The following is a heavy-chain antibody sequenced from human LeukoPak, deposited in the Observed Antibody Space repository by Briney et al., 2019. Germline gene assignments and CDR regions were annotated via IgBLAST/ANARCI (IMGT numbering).Heavy chain of an antibody. Sequence: PGGSLRLSCAASGFTFSDNYMSWIRQAPGKGLEWVSYISSSSGYTTYADSVKGRFTISRDNAKNSLYLQMNSLRAEDTAVYYCARDKQFVTYYYGMDVWGQGTTVTVSS. J-gene: IGHJ6*02. V-gene: IGHV3-11*06. CDR1: GFTFSDNY. D-gene: IGHD6-6*01. CDR2: ISSSSGYT. CDR3: ARDKQFVTYYYGMDV.